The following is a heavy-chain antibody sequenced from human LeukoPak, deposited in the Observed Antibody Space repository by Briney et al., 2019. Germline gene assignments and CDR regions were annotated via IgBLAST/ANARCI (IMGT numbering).Heavy chain of an antibody. CDR2: ISNDGNNK. CDR1: GFNIRNHA. J-gene: IGHJ4*02. D-gene: IGHD6-19*01. V-gene: IGHV3-30*02. CDR3: AKDESWGIVMALDY. Sequence: GGSLRLSCAASGFNIRNHAMHWVRQAPGKGLEWVTFISNDGNNKDYIDSVRGRFTISRDNSKNTLYLQMNSLKPEDTAVYYCAKDESWGIVMALDYWGQGTLVTVSS.